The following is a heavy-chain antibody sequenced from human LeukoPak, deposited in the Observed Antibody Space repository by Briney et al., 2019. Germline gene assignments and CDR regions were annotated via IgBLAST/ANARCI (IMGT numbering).Heavy chain of an antibody. Sequence: ASVKVSCKVSGYTLTELSMHWVRQAPGKGLEWMGGFDPEDGETIYAQKFQGRVTMTEDTSTDTAYMELSSLRSEDTAVYYCATDLVLAVAGTPYNWFDPWGQGTLVTVSS. CDR3: ATDLVLAVAGTPYNWFDP. CDR2: FDPEDGET. J-gene: IGHJ5*02. D-gene: IGHD6-19*01. CDR1: GYTLTELS. V-gene: IGHV1-24*01.